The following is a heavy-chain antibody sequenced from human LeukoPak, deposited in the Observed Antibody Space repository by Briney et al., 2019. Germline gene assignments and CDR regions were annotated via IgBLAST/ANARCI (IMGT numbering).Heavy chain of an antibody. V-gene: IGHV4-4*07. D-gene: IGHD4/OR15-4a*01. CDR3: ARAKDNYRGNDAFDI. Sequence: SETLSLTSTVSGGSISPYYWSWIRQPAGKGLEWIGRIYTSGSTNYNPSLKSRVTMSVDPSKNQFSLKLSSVTAADTAVYYCARAKDNYRGNDAFDIWGQGTMVTVSS. CDR2: IYTSGST. CDR1: GGSISPYY. J-gene: IGHJ3*02.